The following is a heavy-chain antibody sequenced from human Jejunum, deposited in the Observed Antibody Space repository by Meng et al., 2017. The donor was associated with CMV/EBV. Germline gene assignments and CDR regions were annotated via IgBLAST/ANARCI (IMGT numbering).Heavy chain of an antibody. CDR1: GFIFDDSG. Sequence: GFIFDDSGMSWVRQVPGKGLEWVSGITWNSDNTGYADSVKGRFTIARDNGKWTLYLQMTSLRVEDTAVYYCAKWVVPPGVGYGLDVWGQGTAVTVSS. V-gene: IGHV3-20*03. D-gene: IGHD2-2*01. CDR3: AKWVVPPGVGYGLDV. CDR2: ITWNSDNT. J-gene: IGHJ6*02.